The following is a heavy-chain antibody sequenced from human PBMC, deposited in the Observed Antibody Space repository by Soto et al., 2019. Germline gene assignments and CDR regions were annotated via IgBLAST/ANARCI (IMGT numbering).Heavy chain of an antibody. Sequence: ASETLSLTCTVSGGSISSYYWSWIRQPPGKGLEWIGYIYYSGSTNYNPSLKSRVTISVDTSKNQFSLKLSSVTAADTAVYYCARLVRGDYDILTGYLPAEYFQHWGQGTLVTVSS. CDR1: GGSISSYY. CDR2: IYYSGST. D-gene: IGHD3-9*01. J-gene: IGHJ1*01. V-gene: IGHV4-59*08. CDR3: ARLVRGDYDILTGYLPAEYFQH.